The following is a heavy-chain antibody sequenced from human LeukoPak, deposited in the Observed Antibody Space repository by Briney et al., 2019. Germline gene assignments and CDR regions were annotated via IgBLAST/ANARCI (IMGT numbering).Heavy chain of an antibody. CDR1: GGSISSYY. CDR3: ASGNWRYYFDY. V-gene: IGHV4-59*01. J-gene: IGHJ4*02. D-gene: IGHD1-1*01. Sequence: SEILSLTCTVSGGSISSYYWNWIRQPPGKGLEWIGSTYYSGSTNYNPSLKSRVTISVDTSKNQFSLKLSSVTAADTAVYYCASGNWRYYFDYWGQGTLVTVSS. CDR2: TYYSGST.